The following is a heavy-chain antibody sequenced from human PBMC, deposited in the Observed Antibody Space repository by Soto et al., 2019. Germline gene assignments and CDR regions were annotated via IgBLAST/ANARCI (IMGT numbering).Heavy chain of an antibody. CDR1: GGSFSGHY. Sequence: QVPLQQWGAGLLKPSETLSLTCAVYGGSFSGHYWSWIRQYPGKGLEWIAEINHRGSTNYNPSLMRRVTMLVATSKTQFSLRLGSVTAADTAVYYRARGYPRSIFSTALATSYWFDSWGQGGLVTVSS. V-gene: IGHV4-34*01. CDR3: ARGYPRSIFSTALATSYWFDS. D-gene: IGHD2-21*01. CDR2: INHRGST. J-gene: IGHJ5*01.